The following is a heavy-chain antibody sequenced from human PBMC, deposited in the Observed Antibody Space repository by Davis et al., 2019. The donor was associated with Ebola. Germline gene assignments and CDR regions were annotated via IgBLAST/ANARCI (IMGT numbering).Heavy chain of an antibody. CDR1: GGSISSYY. CDR2: IYYSGST. Sequence: PSETLSLTCTVSGGSISSYYWSWIRQPPGKGLEWIGYIYYSGSTNYNPSLKSRVTISVDTSKNQFSLKLSSVTAADTAVYYCAGHLYVEMATIIDYYYYGMDVWGQGTTVTVSS. J-gene: IGHJ6*02. D-gene: IGHD5-24*01. V-gene: IGHV4-59*01. CDR3: AGHLYVEMATIIDYYYYGMDV.